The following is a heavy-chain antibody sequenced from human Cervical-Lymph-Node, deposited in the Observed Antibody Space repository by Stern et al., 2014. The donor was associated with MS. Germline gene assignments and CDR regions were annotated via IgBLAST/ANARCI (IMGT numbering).Heavy chain of an antibody. Sequence: QLQLQESGPGLVKPSGTLSLTCTVSGDSISSNYWWSWVRQPPGKGLEWIGEIYHSGSTKYKPSLKSRVPMSLDKSKAQFSLELTSVTAADTAIYYCARDARGGGDCCNWFDPWGQGTLVTVSS. V-gene: IGHV4-4*02. CDR2: IYHSGST. J-gene: IGHJ5*02. D-gene: IGHD2-21*02. CDR1: GDSISSNYW. CDR3: ARDARGGGDCCNWFDP.